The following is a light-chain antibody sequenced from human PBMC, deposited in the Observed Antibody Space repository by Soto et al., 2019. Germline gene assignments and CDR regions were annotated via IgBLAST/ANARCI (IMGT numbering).Light chain of an antibody. Sequence: EIVMTQSPATLSLSPGERATLSCRASQSVSSNLAWYQQKPGQAPRRLIYGASTRATGIPARFSGSGSGTEFTLTISSLQAEDFVVDYCQQYNNWLTWTFGQGTKVEIK. CDR1: QSVSSN. J-gene: IGKJ1*01. CDR2: GAS. V-gene: IGKV3-15*01. CDR3: QQYNNWLTWT.